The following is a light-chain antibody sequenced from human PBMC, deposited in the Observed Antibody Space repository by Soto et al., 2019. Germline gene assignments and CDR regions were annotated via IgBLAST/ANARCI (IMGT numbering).Light chain of an antibody. CDR1: QAMSSW. J-gene: IGKJ1*01. CDR3: LQHNSYPWT. V-gene: IGKV1-12*01. Sequence: DIQMTQSPSSVSAAVGERVTITCGASQAMSSWLAWYQQKPGKAPKLLIFAASTLQSGVPSRFSGSGSGTDFTLTISSLQPEDFATYYCLQHNSYPWTFGQGTKVDIK. CDR2: AAS.